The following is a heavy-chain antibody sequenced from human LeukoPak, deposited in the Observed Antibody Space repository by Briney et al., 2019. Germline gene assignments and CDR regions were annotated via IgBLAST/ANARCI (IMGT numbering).Heavy chain of an antibody. J-gene: IGHJ4*02. CDR2: INTDGTFT. D-gene: IGHD1-26*01. Sequence: GGSLRLSCETSGFTFSYYWMHWVRQAPGKGLEWVSRINTDGTFTRYPDSVQGRFTISRDTAKNTLLLQMNSLSAYDTAVYYCAREAKVGGALQYWGQGTLVTVSS. CDR1: GFTFSYYW. V-gene: IGHV3-74*01. CDR3: AREAKVGGALQY.